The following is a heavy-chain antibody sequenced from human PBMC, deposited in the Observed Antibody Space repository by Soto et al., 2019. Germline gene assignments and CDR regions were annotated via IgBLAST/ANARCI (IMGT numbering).Heavy chain of an antibody. CDR3: ARDSIAVADDAFDI. CDR2: INPSGGST. Sequence: QVQLVQSGAEVKKPGASVKVSCKASGYTFTSYYMHWVRQAPGQGLEWMGIINPSGGSTSYAQKFQGRVTXXRXTXXSTVYMELSSLRSEDTAVYYCARDSIAVADDAFDIWGQGTMVTVSS. CDR1: GYTFTSYY. D-gene: IGHD6-19*01. J-gene: IGHJ3*02. V-gene: IGHV1-46*01.